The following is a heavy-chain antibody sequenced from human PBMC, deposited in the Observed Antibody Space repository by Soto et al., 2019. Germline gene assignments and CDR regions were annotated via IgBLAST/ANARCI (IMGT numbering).Heavy chain of an antibody. V-gene: IGHV1-3*01. CDR3: ARGNTGYDYGFFEY. J-gene: IGHJ4*02. Sequence: GASVNVSCKTSGFTLSTYAMHWVRQAPGQSPEWMGWIAAVNGKTAYSPKFQGRVTLTTDTSASTVNMDLTSLRSEDTAVYYCARGNTGYDYGFFEYWGQGTLVTVSS. CDR2: IAAVNGKT. CDR1: GFTLSTYA. D-gene: IGHD5-12*01.